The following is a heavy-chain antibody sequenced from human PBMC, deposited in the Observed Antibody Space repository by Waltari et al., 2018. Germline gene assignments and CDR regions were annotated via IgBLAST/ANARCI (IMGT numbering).Heavy chain of an antibody. CDR1: GFSFSNFG. J-gene: IGHJ4*02. V-gene: IGHV3-30*18. CDR2: ISYDGRDL. D-gene: IGHD2-21*01. CDR3: AKEGVVINGYYFDY. Sequence: QVLLVESGGGVVQPGTSLRLSCAASGFSFSNFGMHWVRQAPGKGLESVAVISYDGRDLYYADSVKGRATISRDNSKNTLYLQMNSLRPEDTAVYYRAKEGVVINGYYFDYWGQGTLVTVSS.